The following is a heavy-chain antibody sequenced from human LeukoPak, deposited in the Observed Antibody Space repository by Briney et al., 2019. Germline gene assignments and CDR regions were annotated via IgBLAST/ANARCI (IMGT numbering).Heavy chain of an antibody. CDR1: GFTFSRYA. Sequence: PGGSLRLSCADPGFTFSRYAMSWVRQAPGKGLGWVSVIGGSGGSTYYADSVKGRFTISRDNSKNTLYLQMSSLRAEDTAVYYWAKKKRERRGFDYWGQGTLVTVSP. CDR3: AKKKRERRGFDY. J-gene: IGHJ4*02. CDR2: IGGSGGST. D-gene: IGHD1-1*01. V-gene: IGHV3-23*01.